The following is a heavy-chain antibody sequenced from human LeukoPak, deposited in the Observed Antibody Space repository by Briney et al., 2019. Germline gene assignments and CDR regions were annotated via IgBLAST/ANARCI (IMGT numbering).Heavy chain of an antibody. CDR3: ARDYNELRYFDWLPRTAPIYYYYGMDV. V-gene: IGHV1-46*01. CDR1: GYTFTSYY. CDR2: INPSGGST. J-gene: IGHJ6*02. Sequence: ASVKVSCKASGYTFTSYYMHWVRQAPGQGLEWMGIINPSGGSTSYAQKFQGRVTMTRDTSTSTVYMELSSLRSEDTAVYYCARDYNELRYFDWLPRTAPIYYYYGMDVWGQGTTVTVSS. D-gene: IGHD3-9*01.